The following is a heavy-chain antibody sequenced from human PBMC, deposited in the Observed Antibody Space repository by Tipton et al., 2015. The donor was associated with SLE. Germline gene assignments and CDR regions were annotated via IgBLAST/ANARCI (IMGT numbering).Heavy chain of an antibody. D-gene: IGHD4-17*01. V-gene: IGHV3-23*01. CDR2: ISGSGGST. CDR1: GFTFSSYA. CDR3: ARNRSPYYGAFGY. J-gene: IGHJ4*02. Sequence: SLRLSCAASGFTFSSYAMSWVRQAPGKGLEWVSAISGSGGSTYYADSVKGRFTISRDNAKDSLYLQMNSLRAEDTSVYYCARNRSPYYGAFGYWGQGTLVTVSS.